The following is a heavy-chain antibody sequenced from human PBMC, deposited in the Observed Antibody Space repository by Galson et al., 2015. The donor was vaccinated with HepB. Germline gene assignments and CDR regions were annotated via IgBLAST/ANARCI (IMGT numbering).Heavy chain of an antibody. CDR2: IKSKIDGGTT. CDR1: GFTFNYAW. J-gene: IGHJ4*02. CDR3: TTAYYDY. Sequence: SLRLSCAASGFTFNYAWLNWVRQAPGKGLEWVGHIKSKIDGGTTDYAAPVKGRFTISRDDSRNTLYLQMHSLKTEDTAVYYCTTAYYDYWGQGTLVTVSS. V-gene: IGHV3-15*07.